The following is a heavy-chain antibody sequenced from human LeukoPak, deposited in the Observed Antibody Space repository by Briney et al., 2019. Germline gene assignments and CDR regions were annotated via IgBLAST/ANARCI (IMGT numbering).Heavy chain of an antibody. CDR1: GGSSSGYY. V-gene: IGHV4-34*01. Sequence: SETLSLTCAVYGGSSSGYYWRWIRQPPGKGLEWIGEINHSGSTNYNPSLKSRVTISVDTSKNQFSLKLSSVTAADTAVYYCARDGGSPGRDAFDIWGQGTMVTVSS. D-gene: IGHD1-26*01. J-gene: IGHJ3*02. CDR2: INHSGST. CDR3: ARDGGSPGRDAFDI.